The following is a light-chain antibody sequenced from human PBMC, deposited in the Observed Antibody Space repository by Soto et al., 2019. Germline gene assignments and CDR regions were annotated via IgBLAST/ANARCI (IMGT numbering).Light chain of an antibody. CDR3: QQSYRAPHT. J-gene: IGKJ2*01. CDR2: AAS. CDR1: QSISSY. V-gene: IGKV1-39*01. Sequence: DIQMTQSPPSLSASVGDRVTITCRASQSISSYLNWYQQKPGKAPKLLIYAASRLQSGVPSRFSGSTSGTDFTLTISSLQPEDFATYYCQQSYRAPHTFGQGTKLEIK.